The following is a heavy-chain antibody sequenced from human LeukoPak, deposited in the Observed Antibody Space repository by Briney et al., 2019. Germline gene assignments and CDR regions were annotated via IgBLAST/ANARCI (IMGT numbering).Heavy chain of an antibody. J-gene: IGHJ3*02. Sequence: GGSLRLSCAASGFTFSSYAMHWVRQAPGKGLEWVAVISYDGSNKYYADSVKGRFTISRDNSKNTLYLQMNSLRAEDTAVYYCAREKGITMIVVVTLGAFEIWGQGTMVTVSS. CDR3: AREKGITMIVVVTLGAFEI. CDR2: ISYDGSNK. V-gene: IGHV3-30-3*01. CDR1: GFTFSSYA. D-gene: IGHD3-22*01.